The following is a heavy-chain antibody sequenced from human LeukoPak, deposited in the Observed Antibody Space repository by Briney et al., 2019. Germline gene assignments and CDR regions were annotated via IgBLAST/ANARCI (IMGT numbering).Heavy chain of an antibody. V-gene: IGHV1-69*13. D-gene: IGHD3-10*01. J-gene: IGHJ4*02. CDR3: ARDREVRGVIISLDY. CDR1: GYTFTSYA. CDR2: IIPIFGTA. Sequence: ASVKVSCKASGYTFTSYAISWVRQAPGQGLEWMGGIIPIFGTANYAQKFQGRVTITADESTSTAYMELSSLRSEDTAVYYCARDREVRGVIISLDYWGQGTLVTVSS.